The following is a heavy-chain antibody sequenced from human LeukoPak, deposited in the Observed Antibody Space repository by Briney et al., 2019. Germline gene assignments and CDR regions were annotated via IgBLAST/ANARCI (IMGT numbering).Heavy chain of an antibody. CDR3: ARDKDQQLVLGGMDV. Sequence: PGGSLRLSCAASGFTFSSYAMHWVRQAPGKGLERVAVIWYDGSNKYYADSVKGRFTISRDNSKNTLYLQMNSLRAEDTAVYYCARDKDQQLVLGGMDVWGQGTTVTVSS. CDR2: IWYDGSNK. V-gene: IGHV3-30*07. CDR1: GFTFSSYA. J-gene: IGHJ6*02. D-gene: IGHD6-13*01.